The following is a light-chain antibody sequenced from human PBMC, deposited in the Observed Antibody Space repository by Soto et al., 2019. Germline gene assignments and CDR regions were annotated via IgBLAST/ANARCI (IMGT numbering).Light chain of an antibody. J-gene: IGKJ1*01. CDR2: GAS. Sequence: DIVVTQSPGTVSVSPGERATLSCRASQSIRSNLAWYQQKPGQAPRLLIYGASTRATGITARFSGRGSGTEFTLTISSLQSEDFAVYYCQQSNTWPWTFGQGTKVDIK. V-gene: IGKV3-15*01. CDR1: QSIRSN. CDR3: QQSNTWPWT.